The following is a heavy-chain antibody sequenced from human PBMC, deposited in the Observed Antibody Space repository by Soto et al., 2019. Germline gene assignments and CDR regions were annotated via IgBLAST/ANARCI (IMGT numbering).Heavy chain of an antibody. CDR3: ARASIGYYGSGSTGAYGMDV. J-gene: IGHJ6*02. CDR1: GFTFSSYS. V-gene: IGHV3-21*01. Sequence: GGSLRLSCAASGFTFSSYSMNWVRQAPGKGLEWVSSISSSSSYIYYAESVKGRFTISRDNAKNSLYLQMNSLRAEDTAVYYCARASIGYYGSGSTGAYGMDVWGQGTTVTVSS. D-gene: IGHD3-10*01. CDR2: ISSSSSYI.